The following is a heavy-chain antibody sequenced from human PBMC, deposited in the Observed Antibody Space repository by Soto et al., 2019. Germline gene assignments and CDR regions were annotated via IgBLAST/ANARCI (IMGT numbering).Heavy chain of an antibody. Sequence: ASETLSLTCTVSGGSISSGGYYWSWIRQHPGRGLEWIGYIYYSGSTYYNPSLKSRVTISVDTSKNQFSLKLSSVTAADTAVYYCAREDYYDSSGYPYWGQGTLVTVSS. CDR2: IYYSGST. CDR3: AREDYYDSSGYPY. J-gene: IGHJ4*02. CDR1: GGSISSGGYY. V-gene: IGHV4-31*03. D-gene: IGHD3-22*01.